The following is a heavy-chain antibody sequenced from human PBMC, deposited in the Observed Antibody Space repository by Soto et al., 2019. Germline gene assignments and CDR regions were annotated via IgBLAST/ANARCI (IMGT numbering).Heavy chain of an antibody. D-gene: IGHD2-15*01. J-gene: IGHJ4*02. CDR3: AREVGSGCGSYFLDY. Sequence: EVQLVESGGGLVQPGGSLRLSCAASGFTFSMYWMHWVRQAPGKGLLWVSRINGDGTDTTYADSVKGRFTISRDNAKNTVYLQMNGLRAEDTAVYYCAREVGSGCGSYFLDYWGQETLVSVSS. CDR2: INGDGTDT. CDR1: GFTFSMYW. V-gene: IGHV3-74*03.